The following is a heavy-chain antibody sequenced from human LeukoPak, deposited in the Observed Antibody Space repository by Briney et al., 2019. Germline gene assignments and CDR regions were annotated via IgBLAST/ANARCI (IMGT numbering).Heavy chain of an antibody. Sequence: GGSLRLSCAASGFTFSSYSMNWVRQAPGKGLEWVSSISSSSSYIYYADSVKGRLTISRDNSKNTLYLQMNSLRAEDTAVYYCANQDSTEYSYYFDFWGQGTLVTVSS. D-gene: IGHD2/OR15-2a*01. CDR3: ANQDSTEYSYYFDF. V-gene: IGHV3-21*01. CDR1: GFTFSSYS. CDR2: ISSSSSYI. J-gene: IGHJ4*02.